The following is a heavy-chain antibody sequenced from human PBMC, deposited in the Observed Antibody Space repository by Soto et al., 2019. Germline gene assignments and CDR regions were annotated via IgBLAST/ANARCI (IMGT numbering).Heavy chain of an antibody. CDR2: ISSSDSTI. Sequence: GGSLRLSCAASGFSFSDYYMSWIRQAPGKGLEWVSYISSSDSTIYYADSVKGRFTISRDNAKNSLYLQMNSLRAEDTAMYYCARYSSGTYSHFDYWGQGTLVTVSS. D-gene: IGHD1-26*01. CDR1: GFSFSDYY. V-gene: IGHV3-11*01. CDR3: ARYSSGTYSHFDY. J-gene: IGHJ4*02.